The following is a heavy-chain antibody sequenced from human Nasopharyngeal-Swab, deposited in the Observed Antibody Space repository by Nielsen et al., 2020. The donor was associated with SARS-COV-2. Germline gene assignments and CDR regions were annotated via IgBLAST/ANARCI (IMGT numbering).Heavy chain of an antibody. D-gene: IGHD3-10*01. CDR2: IIPNFGTA. V-gene: IGHV1-69*01. Sequence: VRQMPGKGLEWMGGIIPNFGTANYAQKFQGRVTITADESTSTAYMELSSLRSEDTAVYYCARGAPYTMVRGVITFQYYYYYMDVWGKGTTVTVSS. CDR3: ARGAPYTMVRGVITFQYYYYYMDV. J-gene: IGHJ6*03.